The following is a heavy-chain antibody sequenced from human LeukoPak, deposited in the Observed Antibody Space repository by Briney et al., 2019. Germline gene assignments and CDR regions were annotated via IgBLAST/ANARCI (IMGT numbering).Heavy chain of an antibody. J-gene: IGHJ4*02. CDR3: AKQFGLTYYYGSTDY. CDR1: GFTFSSYG. CDR2: ISYDGSNK. V-gene: IGHV3-30*18. Sequence: GGSLRLSCAASGFTFSSYGMHWVRQAPGKGLEWVAVISYDGSNKYYADSVKGRFTISRDNSKNTLYLQMNSLRAEDTAVYYCAKQFGLTYYYGSTDYWGQGTLVTVSS. D-gene: IGHD3-22*01.